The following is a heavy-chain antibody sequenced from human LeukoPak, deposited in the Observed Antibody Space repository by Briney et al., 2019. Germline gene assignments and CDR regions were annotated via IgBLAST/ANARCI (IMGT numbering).Heavy chain of an antibody. J-gene: IGHJ5*02. D-gene: IGHD4-17*01. CDR1: GFTFSSYA. CDR2: ISYDGSNK. V-gene: IGHV3-30-3*01. Sequence: GRSLRLSCAASGFTFSSYAMHWVRQAPGKGLEWVAVISYDGSNKYYADSVKGRFTISRDNSKNTLYLQMNSLRAEDTAVYYCARDVHDDGDLNWFDPWGQGTLVTVSS. CDR3: ARDVHDDGDLNWFDP.